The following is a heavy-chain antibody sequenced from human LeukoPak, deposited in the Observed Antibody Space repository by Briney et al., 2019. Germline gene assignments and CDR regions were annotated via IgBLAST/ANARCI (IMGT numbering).Heavy chain of an antibody. V-gene: IGHV1-18*01. CDR3: ARDSSAFCSTTSCQDAFDI. Sequence: ASVKVSCKASGYTFTYYGISWVRQAPGQGLEWMGWISAYNGNTNYAQKFQGGVTMTTDTSTSTAYMELRSLRSDDTAVYYCARDSSAFCSTTSCQDAFDIWGQGTMVTVSS. CDR1: GYTFTYYG. D-gene: IGHD2-2*01. J-gene: IGHJ3*02. CDR2: ISAYNGNT.